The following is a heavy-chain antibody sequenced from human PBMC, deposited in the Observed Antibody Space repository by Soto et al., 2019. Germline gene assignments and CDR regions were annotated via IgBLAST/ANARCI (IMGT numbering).Heavy chain of an antibody. Sequence: QVQLQESGPGLVKPSQTLSLTCTVSGGSISSGGYYWSWIRQHPGKGLEWIGYIYYSGSTYYNPSLKSRVNISVDTSKNQFSLKLGPVTAADTAVYYCAIDTRKDDYIWGSYRYGFDYWGQGTLVTVSS. CDR2: IYYSGST. CDR3: AIDTRKDDYIWGSYRYGFDY. D-gene: IGHD3-16*02. V-gene: IGHV4-31*03. CDR1: GGSISSGGYY. J-gene: IGHJ4*02.